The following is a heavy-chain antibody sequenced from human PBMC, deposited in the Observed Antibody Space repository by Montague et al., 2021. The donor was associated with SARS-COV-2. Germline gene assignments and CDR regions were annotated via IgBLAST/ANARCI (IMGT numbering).Heavy chain of an antibody. Sequence: SETLSLTCTVSGGSITSSTYYWGWIRQPPGKGLEWFVHIYYSGAISYTPSLSSRVTISVDTSKNQFSLKLRSVTAADTAVYFCARVGRKRNYYFDYWGQGALVTVSS. J-gene: IGHJ4*02. CDR3: ARVGRKRNYYFDY. D-gene: IGHD1-14*01. CDR1: GGSITSSTYY. V-gene: IGHV4-39*01. CDR2: IYYSGAI.